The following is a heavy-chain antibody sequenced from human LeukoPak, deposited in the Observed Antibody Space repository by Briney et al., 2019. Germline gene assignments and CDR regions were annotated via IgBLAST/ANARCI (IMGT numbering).Heavy chain of an antibody. V-gene: IGHV3-33*03. J-gene: IGHJ1*01. D-gene: IGHD4-11*01. CDR1: GFTFRHYG. Sequence: GGSLTLSCPASGFTFRHYGMHWVRQTPGAGLEWVAVICSDGSDKYYAKSVKGRFTLPRDKSKNSLFLPMNSLSDERRAGYLFSKDAQRGFDYSNSLQNWGQGILVTVSS. CDR3: SKDAQRGFDYSNSLQN. CDR2: ICSDGSDK.